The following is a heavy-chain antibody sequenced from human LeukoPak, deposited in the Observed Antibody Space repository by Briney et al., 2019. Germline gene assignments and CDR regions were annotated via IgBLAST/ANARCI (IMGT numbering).Heavy chain of an antibody. Sequence: EESLKISCKGSGCSFTSYWIGWVRQMPGKGLEWMGIIYPGDSDTRYSPSFQGQVTISADKSISTAYLQWSSLKASDTAMYYCARSPERITIFGVVTNDAFDIWGQGTMVTVSS. V-gene: IGHV5-51*01. D-gene: IGHD3-3*01. CDR1: GCSFTSYW. CDR3: ARSPERITIFGVVTNDAFDI. J-gene: IGHJ3*02. CDR2: IYPGDSDT.